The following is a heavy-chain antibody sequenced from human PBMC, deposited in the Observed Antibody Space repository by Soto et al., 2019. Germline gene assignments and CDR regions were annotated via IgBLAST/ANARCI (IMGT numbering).Heavy chain of an antibody. V-gene: IGHV3-9*01. D-gene: IGHD6-13*01. CDR1: VFTFDDYA. CDR2: INWNSGSI. CDR3: VKDESINWYSGHFRH. Sequence: PGGSLRLSCAASVFTFDDYAMHWVRQVPGKGLEWVSGINWNSGSIGYADSVKGRFAISRDNAKNSLHLQMNSLRAEDTAFYYCVKDESINWYSGHFRHWGQGTLVTVS. J-gene: IGHJ1*01.